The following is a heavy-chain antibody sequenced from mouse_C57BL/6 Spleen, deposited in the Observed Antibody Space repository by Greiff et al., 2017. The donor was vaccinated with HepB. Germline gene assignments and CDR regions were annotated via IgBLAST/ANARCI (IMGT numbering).Heavy chain of an antibody. CDR3: ARDGYYVDYYAMDY. V-gene: IGHV1-77*01. CDR2: IGPGSGST. CDR1: GYTFTDYY. J-gene: IGHJ4*01. Sequence: QVQLQQSGAELVKPGASVKISCKASGYTFTDYYINWVKQRPGQGLEWIGKIGPGSGSTYYNEKFKGKATLTADKSSSTAYVQLSSLTSEDSAVYFCARDGYYVDYYAMDYWGQGTSVTVSS. D-gene: IGHD2-3*01.